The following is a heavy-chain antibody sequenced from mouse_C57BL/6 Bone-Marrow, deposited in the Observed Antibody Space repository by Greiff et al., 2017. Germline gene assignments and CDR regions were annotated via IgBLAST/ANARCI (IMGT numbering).Heavy chain of an antibody. CDR3: ARLITTVVAFYAMDY. V-gene: IGHV2-9-1*01. CDR1: GFSLTSYA. D-gene: IGHD1-1*01. J-gene: IGHJ4*01. Sequence: QVQLQQSGPGLVAPSQSLSITCTVSGFSLTSYAISWVRQPPGKGLEWLGVIWTGGGTNYNSALKSRLSISKDNSKSQGFLKMIRLQTYDKAVYYCARLITTVVAFYAMDYWGQGTSVTVSA. CDR2: IWTGGGT.